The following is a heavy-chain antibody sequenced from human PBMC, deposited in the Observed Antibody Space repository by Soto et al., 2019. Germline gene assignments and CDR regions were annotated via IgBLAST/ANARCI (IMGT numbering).Heavy chain of an antibody. V-gene: IGHV1-18*04. Sequence: QVHLVQSAAEVKKPGASVTVSCKASGYPFSSYGITWVRQAPGQGLEWMGWTSAFYGNSTCSEKFQGRVTMTIDTSTSTAYMDLTSLKSDDTAVYYCARLVVAGSPLDYWGQGTLVTVSS. J-gene: IGHJ4*02. D-gene: IGHD2-15*01. CDR2: TSAFYGNS. CDR1: GYPFSSYG. CDR3: ARLVVAGSPLDY.